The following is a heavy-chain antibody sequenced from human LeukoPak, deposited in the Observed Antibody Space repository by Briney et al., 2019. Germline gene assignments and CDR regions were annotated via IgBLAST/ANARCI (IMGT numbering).Heavy chain of an antibody. CDR1: GGSFSGYY. Sequence: SETLSLTCAVYGGSFSGYYWSWIRQPPGKGLEWIGEMNHSGSTNYNPSLKSRVTISVDTSKNQFSLKLSSVTAADTAVYYCAFDGGNSGRAYYYYYGMDVWGQGTTVTVSS. CDR2: MNHSGST. J-gene: IGHJ6*02. V-gene: IGHV4-34*01. D-gene: IGHD4-23*01. CDR3: AFDGGNSGRAYYYYYGMDV.